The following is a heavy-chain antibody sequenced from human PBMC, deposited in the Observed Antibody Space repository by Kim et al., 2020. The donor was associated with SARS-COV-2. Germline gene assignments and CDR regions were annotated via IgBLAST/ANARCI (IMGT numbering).Heavy chain of an antibody. CDR2: VGWDGGNP. Sequence: GGSLRLSCAASGFKFKDYAMNWIRQAPGMGLEWVSTVGWDGGNPRYADSVKGRFTISRNNARNLVYLQMDSLRVEDTALYFCARKDCYERMCWFDPWGQGTLVTASP. CDR1: GFKFKDYA. CDR3: ARKDCYERMCWFDP. J-gene: IGHJ5*02. V-gene: IGHV3-20*04. D-gene: IGHD2-21*01.